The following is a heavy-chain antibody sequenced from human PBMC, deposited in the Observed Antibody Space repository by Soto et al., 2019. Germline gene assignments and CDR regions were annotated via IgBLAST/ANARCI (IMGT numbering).Heavy chain of an antibody. CDR1: GGTFNTIA. D-gene: IGHD5-18*01. CDR3: ARGAPEGYTYGYGALHF. Sequence: QVQVEKSGAEMKKPGSSVKVSCKISGGTFNTIALSWVRQAPGQGLEWMGGIIPLFGAGNYAEKFRDRVTITADESSSTMTMELTSLRSEDTAVYYCARGAPEGYTYGYGALHFLGQGTMVIVSS. V-gene: IGHV1-69*01. CDR2: IIPLFGAG. J-gene: IGHJ3*01.